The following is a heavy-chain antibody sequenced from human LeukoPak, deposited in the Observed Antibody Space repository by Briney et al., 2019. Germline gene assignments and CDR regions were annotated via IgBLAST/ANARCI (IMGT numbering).Heavy chain of an antibody. V-gene: IGHV3-64*01. CDR1: GFNFSSYA. J-gene: IGHJ4*02. CDR2: ISRNGGDT. CDR3: ARIPEY. Sequence: GGSLRLSCTASGFNFSSYAMRWVRQGPGKGLEFVSAISRNGGDTSYGNSVRGRFIISRDNSKNTVYLQMGSLRSEDAGVYYCARIPEYWGQGTLVAVSS.